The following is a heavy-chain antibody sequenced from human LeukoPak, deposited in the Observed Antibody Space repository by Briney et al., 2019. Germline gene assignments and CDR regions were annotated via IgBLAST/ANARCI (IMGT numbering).Heavy chain of an antibody. J-gene: IGHJ3*01. CDR3: ARASASWHYAFDL. D-gene: IGHD2-2*01. V-gene: IGHV5-51*01. Sequence: GESLKISCKGFGFSFTSYLIGWVRQRPGKGLEWMGFMYPGDSDTRYSPSFQGQVTISADKSISTAYLQWSSLKASDTAIYYCARASASWHYAFDLWGQGTVVTVSS. CDR1: GFSFTSYL. CDR2: MYPGDSDT.